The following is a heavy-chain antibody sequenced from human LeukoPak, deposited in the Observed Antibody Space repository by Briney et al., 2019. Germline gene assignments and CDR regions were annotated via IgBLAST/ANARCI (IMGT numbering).Heavy chain of an antibody. Sequence: PSETLSLTCTVSGGSISSCGYYWGWIRQPPGRGLEWIGSVHCSGSTYYSPSLKSRVTISVDTSKKQIYMKLGSVTAADTAVYYCARHADIAASGTPTAFDIRGQGTMVTVSS. J-gene: IGHJ3*02. CDR1: GGSISSCGYY. D-gene: IGHD6-13*01. CDR3: ARHADIAASGTPTAFDI. V-gene: IGHV4-39*01. CDR2: VHCSGST.